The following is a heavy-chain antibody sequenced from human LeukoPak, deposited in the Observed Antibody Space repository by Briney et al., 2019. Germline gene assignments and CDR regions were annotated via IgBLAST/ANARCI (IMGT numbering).Heavy chain of an antibody. CDR3: ARVDQWLVTHSLFDY. J-gene: IGHJ4*02. D-gene: IGHD6-19*01. CDR2: ISYDGSNK. V-gene: IGHV3-30-3*01. Sequence: GGSLRLSRAASGFTFSSYAMHWVRQAPGKGLEWVAVISYDGSNKYYADSVKGRFTISRDNSKNTLYLQMNSLRAEDTAVYYCARVDQWLVTHSLFDYWGQGTLVTVSS. CDR1: GFTFSSYA.